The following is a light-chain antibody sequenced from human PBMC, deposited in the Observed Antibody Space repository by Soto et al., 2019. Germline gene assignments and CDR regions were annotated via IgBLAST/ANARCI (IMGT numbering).Light chain of an antibody. CDR3: LQHNSYPRT. CDR1: QSISSW. Sequence: IQMTQSPSTLSASVGERVTITCRASQSISSWLAWYQQKPGKAPKRLIYAASSLQSGVPSRFSGSGSGTEFTLTISSLQPEDFATYYCLQHNSYPRTFGQGTTVDIK. V-gene: IGKV1-5*01. J-gene: IGKJ1*01. CDR2: AAS.